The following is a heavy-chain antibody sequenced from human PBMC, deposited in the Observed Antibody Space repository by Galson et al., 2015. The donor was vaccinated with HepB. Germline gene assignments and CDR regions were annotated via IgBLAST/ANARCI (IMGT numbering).Heavy chain of an antibody. CDR1: GYTFTGYY. CDR3: ARDLGPYSSNWFDP. CDR2: INPNSGGT. Sequence: SVKVFCKASGYTFTGYYMHWVRQAPGQGLEWMGWINPNSGGTNYAQKFQGWVTMTRDTSISTAYMELSRLRSDDTAVYYCARDLGPYSSNWFDPWGQGTLVTVSS. J-gene: IGHJ5*02. V-gene: IGHV1-2*04. D-gene: IGHD5-18*01.